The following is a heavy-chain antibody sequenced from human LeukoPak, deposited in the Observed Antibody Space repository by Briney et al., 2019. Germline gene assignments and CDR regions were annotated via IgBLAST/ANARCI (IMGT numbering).Heavy chain of an antibody. Sequence: GASVKVSCKASGYTFTSYGISWVRQAPGQGLEWMGWISAYNGNTNYAQKLQGRVTMTTDTSTSTAYMELRSLRSDDTAVYYCARARNYCSGGSCYYFDYWGQGTLVTVSS. D-gene: IGHD2-15*01. CDR3: ARARNYCSGGSCYYFDY. J-gene: IGHJ4*02. CDR2: ISAYNGNT. CDR1: GYTFTSYG. V-gene: IGHV1-18*01.